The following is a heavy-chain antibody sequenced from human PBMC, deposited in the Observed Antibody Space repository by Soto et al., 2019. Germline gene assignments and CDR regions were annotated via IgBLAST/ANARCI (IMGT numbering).Heavy chain of an antibody. CDR2: INAYNGDT. Sequence: QVQLVQSGAEVKKPGASVKVSCKASGYTFTSYGFNWVRQAPGQGLEWMGWINAYNGDTNYAQNLQGRVTMTTDTSTHTAYMELRSLRSDDTAVYYCARMGDVPYYYYGMDVWGQGTTVTVSS. CDR1: GYTFTSYG. CDR3: ARMGDVPYYYYGMDV. J-gene: IGHJ6*02. V-gene: IGHV1-18*01. D-gene: IGHD3-16*01.